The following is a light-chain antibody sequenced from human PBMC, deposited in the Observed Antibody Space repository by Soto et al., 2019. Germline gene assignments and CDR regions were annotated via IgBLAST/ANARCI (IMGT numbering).Light chain of an antibody. V-gene: IGKV3-15*01. CDR2: NAV. J-gene: IGKJ5*01. Sequence: EIVLTQSPATLSVSPGERATLSCRASQNINNKLAWYQQKPGQAPSLLLSNAVTRAPGIPARFSGSGFGTEFTITISSLQPEDFAIDYCQQYKSWWPITFGQGTRLEI. CDR3: QQYKSWWPIT. CDR1: QNINNK.